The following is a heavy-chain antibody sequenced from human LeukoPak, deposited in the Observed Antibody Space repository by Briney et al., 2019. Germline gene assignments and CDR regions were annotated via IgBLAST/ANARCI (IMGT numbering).Heavy chain of an antibody. Sequence: DPGGSLRLSCAASGFTFSIYAMSWVRQAPGKGLVWVSGIKGSASHTMDADSVRGRFTISRDNTRNTLYLQMNNVRAEGTALYYCAKEHDYINAAPEWGFDSWGQGTRVTVSS. V-gene: IGHV3-23*01. D-gene: IGHD3-3*01. J-gene: IGHJ4*02. CDR1: GFTFSIYA. CDR2: IKGSASHT. CDR3: AKEHDYINAAPEWGFDS.